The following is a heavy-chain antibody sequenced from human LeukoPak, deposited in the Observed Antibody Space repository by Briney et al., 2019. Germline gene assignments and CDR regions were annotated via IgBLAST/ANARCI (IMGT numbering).Heavy chain of an antibody. Sequence: GASVKVSCKASGYTFTSYGISWVRQAPGQGLEWMGWISAYNGNTNYAQKLQGRVTMTRNTSISTAYMELSSLRSEDTAVYYCARGPSYYYDSSGYYLWGQGTLVTVSS. CDR3: ARGPSYYYDSSGYYL. V-gene: IGHV1-18*01. CDR2: ISAYNGNT. J-gene: IGHJ5*02. D-gene: IGHD3-22*01. CDR1: GYTFTSYG.